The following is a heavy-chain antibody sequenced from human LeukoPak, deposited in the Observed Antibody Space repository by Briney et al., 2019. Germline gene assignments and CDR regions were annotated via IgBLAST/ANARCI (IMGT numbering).Heavy chain of an antibody. D-gene: IGHD1-7*01. V-gene: IGHV3-74*01. CDR2: MNGEGTTI. CDR1: GLTFRTTW. Sequence: GGSLRLSCATSGLTFRTTWMHWVRHAPGKGLMWVSRMNGEGTTIDYADSVKGRFTVSRDYAKNTLFLQMNNLRTEDTALYFCATARNFRFEYWGQGSLVIVSS. CDR3: ATARNFRFEY. J-gene: IGHJ4*02.